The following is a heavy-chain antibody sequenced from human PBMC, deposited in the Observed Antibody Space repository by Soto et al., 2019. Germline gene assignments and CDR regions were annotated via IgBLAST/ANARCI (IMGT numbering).Heavy chain of an antibody. D-gene: IGHD2-2*01. J-gene: IGHJ4*02. CDR3: AKARCSTTNCYVPDY. Sequence: GGSLRLSCAASGFTFSTYTMSWVRRAPGKGLEWVSAISGSGASPSYADSVQGRFTISRDNPKRTLYLQMNNLRAEDTAAYYCAKARCSTTNCYVPDYWGQGTLVTVSS. CDR1: GFTFSTYT. V-gene: IGHV3-23*01. CDR2: ISGSGASP.